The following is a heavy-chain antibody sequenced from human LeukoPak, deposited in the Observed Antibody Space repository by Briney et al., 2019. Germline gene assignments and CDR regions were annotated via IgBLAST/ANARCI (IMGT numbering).Heavy chain of an antibody. J-gene: IGHJ4*02. Sequence: PGGSLRLSCAASGFTVSNYGMNWVRQAPGKGLEWVSSISESGDYIYHAASVKGRVTISRDNAKNSLYLQMNSLRAEDTAVYYCARAVDVADYWGQGTLVAVSS. CDR1: GFTVSNYG. V-gene: IGHV3-21*01. CDR2: ISESGDYI. CDR3: ARAVDVADY. D-gene: IGHD3-16*01.